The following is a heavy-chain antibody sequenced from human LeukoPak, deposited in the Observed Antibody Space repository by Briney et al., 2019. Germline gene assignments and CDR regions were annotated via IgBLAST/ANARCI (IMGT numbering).Heavy chain of an antibody. CDR1: GDGVSSNSAA. V-gene: IGHV6-1*01. CDR3: ARGVFGSSWYSYYFDY. CDR2: IYYRSKWYN. Sequence: PSQTLSLTCAISGDGVSSNSAAWNWIRQSPSRGLEWLGRIYYRSKWYNDYAVSVKSRITINPDTSKNQFSLQLNSVTPEDTAVYYCARGVFGSSWYSYYFDYWGQGTLVTVSS. J-gene: IGHJ4*02. D-gene: IGHD6-13*01.